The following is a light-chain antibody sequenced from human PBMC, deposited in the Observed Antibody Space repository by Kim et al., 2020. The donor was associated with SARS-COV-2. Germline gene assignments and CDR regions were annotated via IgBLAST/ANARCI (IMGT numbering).Light chain of an antibody. CDR2: GAS. Sequence: SVSPGERATLSCRASQSVSNNLACYRQLPGQAPRLLIYGASTRATGIPARFSGSGSGTEFTLTISSLQSEDFAVYYCQQHNNWPRTFGQGTKLEI. CDR1: QSVSNN. CDR3: QQHNNWPRT. J-gene: IGKJ2*01. V-gene: IGKV3-15*01.